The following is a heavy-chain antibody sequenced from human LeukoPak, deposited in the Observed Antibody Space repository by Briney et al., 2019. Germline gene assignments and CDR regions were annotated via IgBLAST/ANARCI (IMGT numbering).Heavy chain of an antibody. J-gene: IGHJ4*02. D-gene: IGHD3-10*01. CDR1: GFTVSSSY. CDR3: ARGQGHYYGSGSYLWAHFDY. V-gene: IGHV3-66*01. Sequence: PGGSLRLSCAASGFTVSSSYMSWVRQAPGKGLEWVSVIYSGGSTYYADSVKGRFTISRDNSKNTLYLQMNSLRAEDTAVYYCARGQGHYYGSGSYLWAHFDYWGQGTLVTVSS. CDR2: IYSGGST.